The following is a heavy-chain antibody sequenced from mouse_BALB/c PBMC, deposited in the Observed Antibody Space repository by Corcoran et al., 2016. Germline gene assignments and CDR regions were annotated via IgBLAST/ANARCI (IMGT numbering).Heavy chain of an antibody. V-gene: IGHV9-1*02. CDR1: GYSFTNYG. CDR3: AKRDWDYAKDY. Sequence: QIQWVQSGPELKKPGETVKISCKASGYSFTNYGMHWVKQAPGKGLKWMGWINTYTGEPTYADDFKGRFAFSLETSASTAYLQINNLKNEDMATYFCAKRDWDYAKDYWGQGTSVTVSS. CDR2: INTYTGEP. J-gene: IGHJ4*01. D-gene: IGHD4-1*01.